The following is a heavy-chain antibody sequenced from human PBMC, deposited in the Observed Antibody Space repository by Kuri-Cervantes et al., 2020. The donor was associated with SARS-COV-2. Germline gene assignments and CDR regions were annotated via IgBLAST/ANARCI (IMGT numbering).Heavy chain of an antibody. D-gene: IGHD6-13*01. J-gene: IGHJ4*02. CDR3: ARDRLLAAHYYFDY. CDR1: GFTFSTYA. CDR2: ISGGGDST. Sequence: GESLKISCAASGFTFSTYAMSWVRQAPGKGLEWVSTISGGGDSTYCADSVKGRFTISRDNAKNSLYLQMNSLRAEDTALYYCARDRLLAAHYYFDYWGQGTLVTVSS. V-gene: IGHV3-23*01.